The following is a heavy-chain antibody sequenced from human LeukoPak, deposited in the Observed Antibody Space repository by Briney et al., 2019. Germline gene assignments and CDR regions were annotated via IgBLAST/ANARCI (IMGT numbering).Heavy chain of an antibody. V-gene: IGHV1-18*01. CDR1: GYTLTELS. D-gene: IGHD6-13*01. Sequence: ASVKVSCKVSGYTLTELSMHWVRQAPGQGLEWMGWISAYNGNTNYAQKLQGRVTMTTDTSTSTAYMELRSLRSDDTAVYYCARDKQGSSSWTGSDAFDIWGQGTMVTVSS. CDR3: ARDKQGSSSWTGSDAFDI. J-gene: IGHJ3*02. CDR2: ISAYNGNT.